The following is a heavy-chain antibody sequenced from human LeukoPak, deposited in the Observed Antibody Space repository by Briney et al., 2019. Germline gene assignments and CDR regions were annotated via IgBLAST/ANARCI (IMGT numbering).Heavy chain of an antibody. Sequence: SETLSLTCTVSGYSISSGYYWGWIRQPPGKGLEWIGSIYHSGSTYYNPSLESRVTISVDTSKNQFSLKLSSVTAPDTAVYYCAGGYIYGSTYYYMDVWGKGTTVTISS. CDR2: IYHSGST. CDR3: AGGYIYGSTYYYMDV. V-gene: IGHV4-38-2*02. J-gene: IGHJ6*03. D-gene: IGHD5-18*01. CDR1: GYSISSGYY.